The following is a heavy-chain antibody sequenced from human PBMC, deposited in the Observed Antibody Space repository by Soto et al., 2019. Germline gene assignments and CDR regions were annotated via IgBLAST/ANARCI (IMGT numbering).Heavy chain of an antibody. CDR3: AKEDIVVVVAATPHYYYYYMDV. CDR2: ISGSGGST. Sequence: GGSLRLSCAASGFTFSSYAMSWVRQAPGKGLEWVSAISGSGGSTYYADSVKGRFTISRDNSKNTLYLQLNSLRAEDTAVYYCAKEDIVVVVAATPHYYYYYMDVWGKGTTVTVSS. V-gene: IGHV3-23*01. D-gene: IGHD2-15*01. J-gene: IGHJ6*03. CDR1: GFTFSSYA.